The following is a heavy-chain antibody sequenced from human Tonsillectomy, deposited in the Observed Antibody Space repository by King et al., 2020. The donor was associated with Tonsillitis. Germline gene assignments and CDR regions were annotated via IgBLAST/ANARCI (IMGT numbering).Heavy chain of an antibody. V-gene: IGHV3-30*18. J-gene: IGHJ4*02. D-gene: IGHD6-13*01. CDR3: AKDKVAAGEKIFDY. Sequence: VQLVESGGGVVQPGRSLRLSCAASGFTFSSYGMHWVRQAPGKGLEWVAVISYDGSNNYYADSVKGRFTISRDNSKNTLYLQMNSLRAEDTAVYYCAKDKVAAGEKIFDYWGQGTLVTVSS. CDR1: GFTFSSYG. CDR2: ISYDGSNN.